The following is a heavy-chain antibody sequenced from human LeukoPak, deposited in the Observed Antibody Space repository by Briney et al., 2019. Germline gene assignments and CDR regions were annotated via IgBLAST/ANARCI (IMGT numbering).Heavy chain of an antibody. CDR1: GFTFSSYW. CDR3: ARRSPLVDLSDP. CDR2: IKQDGSEK. J-gene: IGHJ5*02. D-gene: IGHD3-10*01. Sequence: GWSLRLSCAASGFTFSSYWMTWVRQAPGKGLEWVANIKQDGSEKYYADSVKGRFTISRDNAKNSLFLQMNSLRAEDTAMYYCARRSPLVDLSDPWGQGTLVTVSS. V-gene: IGHV3-7*01.